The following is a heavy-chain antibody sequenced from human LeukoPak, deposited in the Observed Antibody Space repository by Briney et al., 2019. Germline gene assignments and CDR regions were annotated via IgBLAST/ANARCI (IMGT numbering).Heavy chain of an antibody. V-gene: IGHV3-53*01. J-gene: IGHJ4*02. CDR2: ISNDGDT. Sequence: GGSLRLSCAASGFTVSSNYMSWVRQGPGKGLECVSVISNDGDTYYADSVKGRFTISRDNSKNTLFLQMNSLRAEDTAVYYCAKLDSITMIVVVKSFDYWGQGTLVTVSS. CDR3: AKLDSITMIVVVKSFDY. CDR1: GFTVSSNY. D-gene: IGHD3-22*01.